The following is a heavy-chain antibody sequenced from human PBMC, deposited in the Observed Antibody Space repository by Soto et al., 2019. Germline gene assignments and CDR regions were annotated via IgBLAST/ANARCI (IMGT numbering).Heavy chain of an antibody. Sequence: PGGSLRLSCAASGFTFNSYAMHWVRQAPGKGLEWVAVISYDGSNKYYADSVKGRFTISRDNSKNTLYLQMNSLRAEDTAVYYCARDFKPPQYYYDTSGPFSDAFDIWGQGTMVTVSS. V-gene: IGHV3-30-3*01. CDR2: ISYDGSNK. D-gene: IGHD3-22*01. CDR1: GFTFNSYA. J-gene: IGHJ3*02. CDR3: ARDFKPPQYYYDTSGPFSDAFDI.